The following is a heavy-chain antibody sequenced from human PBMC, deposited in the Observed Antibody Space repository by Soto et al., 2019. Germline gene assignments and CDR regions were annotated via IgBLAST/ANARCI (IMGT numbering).Heavy chain of an antibody. CDR2: IYYSGST. Sequence: SEPLSLTCTVSGGSISSYYWSWIRQPPGKGLEWIGYIYYSGSTNYNPSLKSRVTLSADSSKNQFSLKLSSVTAADTAVYYCARQYGDYVRGAFDFWGQGTMVTVS. D-gene: IGHD4-17*01. CDR1: GGSISSYY. V-gene: IGHV4-59*01. J-gene: IGHJ3*01. CDR3: ARQYGDYVRGAFDF.